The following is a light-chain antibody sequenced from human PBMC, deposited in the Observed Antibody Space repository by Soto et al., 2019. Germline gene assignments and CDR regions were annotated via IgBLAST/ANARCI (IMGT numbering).Light chain of an antibody. J-gene: IGKJ4*01. V-gene: IGKV1-5*01. CDR1: QSISSW. CDR2: DAS. Sequence: DIQMTQSPSTLSASVGDRVTITCRASQSISSWLAWYQQKPGKAPKLLIYDASSLESGVPSRFSGSGSGTEFTLTISSLQPDDFATYYCQQYNSYSPTIGGGTKVEIK. CDR3: QQYNSYSPT.